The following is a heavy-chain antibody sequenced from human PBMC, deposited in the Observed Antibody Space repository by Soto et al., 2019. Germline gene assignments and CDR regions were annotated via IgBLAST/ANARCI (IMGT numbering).Heavy chain of an antibody. J-gene: IGHJ6*03. D-gene: IGHD3-9*01. V-gene: IGHV4-59*08. CDR1: GGSIRNFY. CDR2: VYYTGST. Sequence: LENPFPTCTVSGGSIRNFYWSWYRQPPGEGLGWIGYVYYTGSTSYNPSLKRRVTFSADSSRGQFSLRLNSVTAADTAVYYCARTVLGPDLLADSFVDYYYYMDVWGQGTTVTVSS. CDR3: ARTVLGPDLLADSFVDYYYYMDV.